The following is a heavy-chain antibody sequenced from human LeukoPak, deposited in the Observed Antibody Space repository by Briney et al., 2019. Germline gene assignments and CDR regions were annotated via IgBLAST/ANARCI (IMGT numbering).Heavy chain of an antibody. V-gene: IGHV4-34*01. D-gene: IGHD4-23*01. CDR3: ARGFYGGNSHILLPNFDY. Sequence: SETLSLTCAVYGGSFSGYYWSWIRQPPGKGLEWIGEINHSGSTNYNPSLKSRVTISVDTSKNQFSLKLSSVTVADTAVYYCARGFYGGNSHILLPNFDYWGQGTLVTVSS. CDR2: INHSGST. J-gene: IGHJ4*02. CDR1: GGSFSGYY.